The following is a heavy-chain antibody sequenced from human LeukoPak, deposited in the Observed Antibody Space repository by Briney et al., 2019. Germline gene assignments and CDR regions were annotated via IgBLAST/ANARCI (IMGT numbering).Heavy chain of an antibody. D-gene: IGHD3-10*01. CDR1: GYTFTGYY. J-gene: IGHJ4*02. Sequence: GASVKVSCKASGYTFTGYYMHWVRQAPGQGLEWMGWINPNSGGTNYAQKFQGRVTMTRDTSISTAYMELSRLRSDDTAVYYCARLDGFSVKGGKWTDYWGQGTLVTVSS. CDR2: INPNSGGT. CDR3: ARLDGFSVKGGKWTDY. V-gene: IGHV1-2*02.